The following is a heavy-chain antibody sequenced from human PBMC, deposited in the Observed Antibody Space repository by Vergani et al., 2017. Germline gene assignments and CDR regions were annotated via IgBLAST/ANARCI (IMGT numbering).Heavy chain of an antibody. D-gene: IGHD5-18*01. J-gene: IGHJ4*02. CDR2: IRNKAYGGTT. CDR1: GLSSGDYA. V-gene: IGHV3-49*04. CDR3: SRERGYSFGYSDY. Sequence: EVQLVESGGGLVPPGRSLRLSCAASGLSSGDYAMTWVRQAPGKGLEWVAFIRNKAYGGTTEYAASVKGRFTISRDDTKRLAYLQLSGLKTEDTAVYFCSRERGYSFGYSDYWGQGTLVTVSS.